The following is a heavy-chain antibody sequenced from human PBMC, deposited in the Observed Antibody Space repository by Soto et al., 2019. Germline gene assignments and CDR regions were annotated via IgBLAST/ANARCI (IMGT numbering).Heavy chain of an antibody. V-gene: IGHV3-11*01. J-gene: IGHJ5*02. D-gene: IGHD5-18*01. Sequence: AGGSLRLSCAASGFTFSDYYMSWIRQAPGKGLEWVSYISSSGSTIYYADSVKGRFTISRDNAKNSLYLQMNSLRAEDTAVYYCASDSYGLKVYLWFDPWGQGTLVTVSS. CDR3: ASDSYGLKVYLWFDP. CDR2: ISSSGSTI. CDR1: GFTFSDYY.